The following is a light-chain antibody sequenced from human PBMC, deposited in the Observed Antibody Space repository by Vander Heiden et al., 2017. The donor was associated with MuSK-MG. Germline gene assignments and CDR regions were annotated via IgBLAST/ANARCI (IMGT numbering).Light chain of an antibody. CDR3: QQYNDWPLT. V-gene: IGKV3-15*01. Sequence: EIAMTQSPATLSVSPGGRVTLSCRASQSVDNKFAWYQQRPGQAPRLLIYSISARATGIPARFSGSGSGTEFTLTISSLQSEDIAVYYCQQYNDWPLTFGGGTKVEIK. CDR2: SIS. J-gene: IGKJ4*01. CDR1: QSVDNK.